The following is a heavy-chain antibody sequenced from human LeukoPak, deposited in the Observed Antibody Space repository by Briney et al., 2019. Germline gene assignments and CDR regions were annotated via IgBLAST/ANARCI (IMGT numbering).Heavy chain of an antibody. CDR3: AAGGDGYNYPMDY. D-gene: IGHD5-24*01. J-gene: IGHJ4*02. Sequence: SETLSLTCAVSGGSISSGGYSWRWIRQPPGKGLEWIGYIYHSGSTYYNPSLKSRVTISVDRSKNQFSLKLSSVTAADTAVYYCAAGGDGYNYPMDYWGQGTLVTVSS. CDR1: GGSISSGGYS. V-gene: IGHV4-30-2*01. CDR2: IYHSGST.